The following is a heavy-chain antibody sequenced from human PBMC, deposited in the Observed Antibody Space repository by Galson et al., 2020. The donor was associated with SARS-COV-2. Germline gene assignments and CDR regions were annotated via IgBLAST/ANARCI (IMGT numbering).Heavy chain of an antibody. Sequence: SETLSLTCTVSSGSISSSAYYWGWIRQPPGKGLEWLANIHYGGSIYYNPSLKSRVTISIDTSKNQFSLKLTSVTAADTAVYYCARVNDGSGSYSSPWGQGTLVTVSS. D-gene: IGHD3-10*01. V-gene: IGHV4-39*07. CDR1: SGSISSSAYY. CDR2: IHYGGSI. CDR3: ARVNDGSGSYSSP. J-gene: IGHJ5*01.